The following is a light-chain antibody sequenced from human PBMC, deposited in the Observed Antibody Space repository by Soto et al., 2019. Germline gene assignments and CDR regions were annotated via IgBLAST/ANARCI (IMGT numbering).Light chain of an antibody. CDR3: SSYTSSSTLV. CDR2: EVS. V-gene: IGLV2-14*01. Sequence: QSALTQPASVSGSPGQSITISCTGTSSDVGGYNYVSWYQQHPGKAPKLMIYEVSNRPSGVSNRFSCSTSDNTASLTIAGLQADDEADYYCSSYTSSSTLVFGGGTKVTVL. J-gene: IGLJ2*01. CDR1: SSDVGGYNY.